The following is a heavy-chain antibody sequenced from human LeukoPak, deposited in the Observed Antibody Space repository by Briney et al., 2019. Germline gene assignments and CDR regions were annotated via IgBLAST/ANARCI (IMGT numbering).Heavy chain of an antibody. V-gene: IGHV1-2*02. Sequence: GASVKVSCKASGYTFTGYYMHWVRQAPGQGLEWMGWINPNSGGTNYAQKFQGRVTMTRDTSISTAYMELSRLRSDDTAVYYCAREQSVRALGGSGSYGYWGQGTLVTVSS. J-gene: IGHJ4*02. CDR3: AREQSVRALGGSGSYGY. CDR1: GYTFTGYY. CDR2: INPNSGGT. D-gene: IGHD1-26*01.